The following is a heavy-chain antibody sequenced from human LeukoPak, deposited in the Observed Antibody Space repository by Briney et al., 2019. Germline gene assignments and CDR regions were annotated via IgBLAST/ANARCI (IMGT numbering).Heavy chain of an antibody. CDR1: GFTFSSYG. CDR3: AKAMAGRGTAYYTALGD. Sequence: GGSLRLSCAASGFTFSSYGMHWVRQAPGKGLEWVTYIRYDGVNAYYADSVKGRFTVSRDLSKHTLYLQMNSLRADDTAVYYCAKAMAGRGTAYYTALGDWGQGTLVTVSS. J-gene: IGHJ4*02. V-gene: IGHV3-30*02. D-gene: IGHD3/OR15-3a*01. CDR2: IRYDGVNA.